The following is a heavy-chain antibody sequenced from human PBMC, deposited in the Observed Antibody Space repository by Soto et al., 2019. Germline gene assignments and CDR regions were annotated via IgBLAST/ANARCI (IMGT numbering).Heavy chain of an antibody. D-gene: IGHD3-22*01. Sequence: PGGSLRLSCAASGFTFSSYGIHWVRQAPGKGLEWVAVISYDGSNKYYADSVKGRFTISRDNSKNTLYLQMNSLRAEDTAVYYCAKELSSGYPQTGHDYWGQGTLVTVSS. CDR2: ISYDGSNK. J-gene: IGHJ4*02. CDR1: GFTFSSYG. V-gene: IGHV3-30*18. CDR3: AKELSSGYPQTGHDY.